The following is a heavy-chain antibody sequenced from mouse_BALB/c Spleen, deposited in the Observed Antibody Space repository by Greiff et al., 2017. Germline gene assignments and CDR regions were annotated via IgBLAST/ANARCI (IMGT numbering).Heavy chain of an antibody. CDR2: ISYSGST. CDR3: ARQGRVYAMDY. Sequence: EVQLQESGPGLVKPSQSLSLTCTVTGYSITSDYAWNWIRQFPGNKLEWMGYISYSGSTSYNPSLKSRISITRDTSKNQFFLQLNSVTTEDTATYYCARQGRVYAMDYWGQGTSVTVSS. CDR1: GYSITSDYA. V-gene: IGHV3-2*02. J-gene: IGHJ4*01.